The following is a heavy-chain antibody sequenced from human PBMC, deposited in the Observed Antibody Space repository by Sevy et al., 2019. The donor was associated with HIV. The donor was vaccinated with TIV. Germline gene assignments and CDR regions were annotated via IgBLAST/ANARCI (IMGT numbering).Heavy chain of an antibody. J-gene: IGHJ4*02. Sequence: GGSLRLSCIASGFTLSNYEMNWVRQAPGKGLEWVSYITSSGSTIYYADSVKGRFTISRDNGKNSLYLQMNSLRAEDTAVYYCARATYYYDTSGPYFFDFWGQGPLVTVSS. D-gene: IGHD3-22*01. CDR2: ITSSGSTI. V-gene: IGHV3-48*03. CDR1: GFTLSNYE. CDR3: ARATYYYDTSGPYFFDF.